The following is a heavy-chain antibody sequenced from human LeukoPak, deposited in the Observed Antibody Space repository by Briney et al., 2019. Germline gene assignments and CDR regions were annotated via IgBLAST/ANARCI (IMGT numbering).Heavy chain of an antibody. CDR1: GYTFTGYY. V-gene: IGHV1-2*04. CDR2: INPNSGGT. D-gene: IGHD6-19*01. J-gene: IGHJ4*02. CDR3: ARGHHLAVAGTIPVRY. Sequence: GASVKVSCKGSGYTFTGYYMHWVRQAPGQGLEWMGWINPNSGGTNYAQKFQGWVTMTRDTSISTAYMELSRLRSDDTAVYYCARGHHLAVAGTIPVRYWGQGTLVTVSS.